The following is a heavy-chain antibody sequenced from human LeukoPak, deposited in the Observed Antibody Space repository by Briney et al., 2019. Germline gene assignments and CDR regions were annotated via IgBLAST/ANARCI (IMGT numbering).Heavy chain of an antibody. Sequence: PSETLSLTCTVSGGSLSSYNWSWIRQPPGKGLEWIGYVFNSGGSNYNPSLQSRATMSVDTSKNQFSLKLSSVTAADTAVYYCVRTLGGYTYGPFDYWGQGTLVTVSS. CDR1: GGSLSSYN. CDR2: VFNSGGS. D-gene: IGHD5-18*01. J-gene: IGHJ4*02. CDR3: VRTLGGYTYGPFDY. V-gene: IGHV4-59*01.